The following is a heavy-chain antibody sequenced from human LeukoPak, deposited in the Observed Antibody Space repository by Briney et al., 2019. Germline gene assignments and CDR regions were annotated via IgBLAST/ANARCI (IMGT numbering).Heavy chain of an antibody. V-gene: IGHV3-7*01. D-gene: IGHD1-20*01. J-gene: IGHJ4*02. CDR3: VPLNWNPPGDFDR. Sequence: GGSLRLSCAASGFTFSSYGMHWVRQAPGKGLEWVANIKDDGSDKYYVDSVKGRFTISKDNAKNSLFLQMNSLRVEDTAVYYCVPLNWNPPGDFDRWGQGTLVTVSS. CDR1: GFTFSSYG. CDR2: IKDDGSDK.